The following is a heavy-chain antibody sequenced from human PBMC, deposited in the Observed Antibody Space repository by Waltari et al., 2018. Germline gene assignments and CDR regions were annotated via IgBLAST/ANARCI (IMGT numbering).Heavy chain of an antibody. D-gene: IGHD6-19*01. CDR3: VRDRYTSAWYPMYYGLDV. Sequence: EVQLVESGGGLVQPGGSLRLSCAASGFTLSTSWMHWVRQLPGEGLVWVDSVESDGSTKVADFEKGRFNVSRDNAKNTISLHMNSLRVEDTAVYYCVRDRYTSAWYPMYYGLDVWGQGTTVIVSS. CDR1: GFTLSTSW. CDR2: VESDGST. J-gene: IGHJ6*02. V-gene: IGHV3-74*03.